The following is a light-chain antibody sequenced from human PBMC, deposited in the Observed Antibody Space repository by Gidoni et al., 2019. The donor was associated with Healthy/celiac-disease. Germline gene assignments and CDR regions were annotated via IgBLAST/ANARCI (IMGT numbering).Light chain of an antibody. CDR2: GAS. CDR3: QQYGSTPGYT. V-gene: IGKV3-20*01. CDR1: QSVSSSY. Sequence: EIVLTQSPGTLSLSPVERATLSCRPSQSVSSSYLAWYQQKPGQAPRLLIYGASSRATGIPDRFSGSGSGTDFTLTISRLEPEDFAVYYCQQYGSTPGYTFGQGTKLEIK. J-gene: IGKJ2*01.